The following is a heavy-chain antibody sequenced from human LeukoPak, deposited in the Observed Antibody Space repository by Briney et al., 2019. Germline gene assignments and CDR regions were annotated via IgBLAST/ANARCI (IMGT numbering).Heavy chain of an antibody. CDR1: GLPFINAW. Sequence: GHTLRLPCAASGLPFINAWMSWVRQAPGKGLESVGRLKGQIDGGPTDHAAPVKCRMNISRNDSKNTLYLQRNSLKTEKTAVYYYTTVGLYKILTSHYHDSFDMWGQGTVVTVSS. J-gene: IGHJ3*02. D-gene: IGHD3-9*01. CDR2: LKGQIDGGPT. V-gene: IGHV3-15*01. CDR3: TTVGLYKILTSHYHDSFDM.